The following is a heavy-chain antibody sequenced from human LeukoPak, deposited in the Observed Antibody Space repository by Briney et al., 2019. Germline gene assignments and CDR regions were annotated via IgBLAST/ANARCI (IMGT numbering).Heavy chain of an antibody. V-gene: IGHV1-2*02. D-gene: IGHD5-24*01. CDR3: ARSVEMATITDY. CDR1: GYTFTGYY. CDR2: INPNSGGT. Sequence: ASVKVSCKASGYTFTGYYMHWVRQAPGQGLEWMGWINPNSGGTNYAQKFQGRVTMTRDTSISTAYMELSRLRSDDTAVYYCARSVEMATITDYWGQGTPVTVSS. J-gene: IGHJ4*02.